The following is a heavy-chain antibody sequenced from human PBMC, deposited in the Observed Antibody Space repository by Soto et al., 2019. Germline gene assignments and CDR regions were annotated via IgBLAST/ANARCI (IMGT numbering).Heavy chain of an antibody. D-gene: IGHD3-22*01. Sequence: ASVKVSCKASGYTFTSYGISWVRQAPGQGLEWMGWISAYNGNTNYAQKLQGRVTMTTDTSTSTAYMELRSLRSDDTAVYYCARDWDYYDSSGYSYWGQGTLVTVSS. CDR3: ARDWDYYDSSGYSY. CDR1: GYTFTSYG. CDR2: ISAYNGNT. J-gene: IGHJ4*02. V-gene: IGHV1-18*04.